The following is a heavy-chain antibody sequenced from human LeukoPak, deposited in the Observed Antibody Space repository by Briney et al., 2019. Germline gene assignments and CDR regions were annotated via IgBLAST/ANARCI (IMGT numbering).Heavy chain of an antibody. Sequence: SETLSLTCTVSGGSISSSSHYWGWIRQPPGKGLEWIGSIYYSGSTYYNQSLKSRVTMSVDTSKNQFSLKLSSVTAADTAVYYCARKYSSSWYRGYFDYWGQGTLVTVSS. D-gene: IGHD6-13*01. J-gene: IGHJ4*02. V-gene: IGHV4-39*01. CDR1: GGSISSSSHY. CDR2: IYYSGST. CDR3: ARKYSSSWYRGYFDY.